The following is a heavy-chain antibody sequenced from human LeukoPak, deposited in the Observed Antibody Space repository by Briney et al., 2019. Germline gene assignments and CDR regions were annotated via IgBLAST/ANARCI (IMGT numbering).Heavy chain of an antibody. CDR3: ARDPYYGDYVV. J-gene: IGHJ4*02. CDR1: GFTFSSYE. D-gene: IGHD4-17*01. CDR2: ISSSGSTI. V-gene: IGHV3-48*03. Sequence: GESLRLSCAASGFTFSSYEMNWVRQAPGKGLEWVSYISSSGSTIYYADSVKGRFTIPRDNAKNSLYLQMNSLRAEDTAVYYCARDPYYGDYVVWGQGTLVTVSS.